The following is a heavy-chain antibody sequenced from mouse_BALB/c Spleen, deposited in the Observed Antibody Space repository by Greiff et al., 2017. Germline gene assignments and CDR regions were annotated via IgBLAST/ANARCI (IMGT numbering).Heavy chain of an antibody. Sequence: EVKLVESGPGLVKPSQSLSLTCSVTGYSITSGYSWNWIRQFPGNKLEWMGYISYDGSNNYNPSLKNRISITRNTSKNQFILKLNSVTTQDTATSDCARGDYGYQQYYAMDYWGQGTSVTVSS. CDR2: ISYDGSN. D-gene: IGHD1-2*01. CDR3: ARGDYGYQQYYAMDY. J-gene: IGHJ4*01. CDR1: GYSITSGYS. V-gene: IGHV3-6*02.